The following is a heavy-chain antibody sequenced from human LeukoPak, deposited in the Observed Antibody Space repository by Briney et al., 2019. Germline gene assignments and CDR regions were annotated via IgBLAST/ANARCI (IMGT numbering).Heavy chain of an antibody. CDR3: AKPSMRVVVITPFDY. CDR2: ISGSGGST. CDR1: GFTFSSYA. Sequence: PGGSLRLSCAASGFTFSSYAMSWVRQAPGKGLEWVSAISGSGGSTYYADSVKGRFTISRDNSKNRLYLQMNSLRDEDTAVYYCAKPSMRVVVITPFDYWGQGTLVTVSS. J-gene: IGHJ4*02. V-gene: IGHV3-23*01. D-gene: IGHD3-22*01.